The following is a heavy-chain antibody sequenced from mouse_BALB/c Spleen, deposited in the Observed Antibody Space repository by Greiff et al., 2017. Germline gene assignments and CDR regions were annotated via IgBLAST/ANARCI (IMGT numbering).Heavy chain of an antibody. CDR3: ARSGPFAY. Sequence: EVMLVESGGGLVQPGGSLKLSCAASGFTFSSYTMSWVRQTPEKRLEWVAYISNGGGSTYYPDTVKGRFTISRDNAKNTLYLQMSSLKSEDTAMYYCARSGPFAYWGQGTLVTVSA. J-gene: IGHJ3*01. CDR2: ISNGGGST. CDR1: GFTFSSYT. V-gene: IGHV5-12-2*01.